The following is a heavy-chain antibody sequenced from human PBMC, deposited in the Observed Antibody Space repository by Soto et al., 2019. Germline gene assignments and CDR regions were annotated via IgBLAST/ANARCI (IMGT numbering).Heavy chain of an antibody. D-gene: IGHD3-10*01. Sequence: GGSLRRSCVASGFTCSIYSISWVRQAPGKGLEWVSGFRTGGDDATTYYADSVKGRFTISRDNSKNMLFLQMNSLRAEDTAIYYCAKKANSGPGSQYIQNWG. V-gene: IGHV3-23*01. CDR2: FRTGGDDATT. J-gene: IGHJ1*01. CDR3: AKKANSGPGSQYIQN. CDR1: GFTCSIYS.